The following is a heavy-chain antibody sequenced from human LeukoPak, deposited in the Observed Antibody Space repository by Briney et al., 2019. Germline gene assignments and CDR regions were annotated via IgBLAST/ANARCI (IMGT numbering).Heavy chain of an antibody. Sequence: PSETMSLTSSVAGGSISSSNYEWGRIRQPPGKGLEGFGSISYSRTTYYNPSLKTRVTITVGRSKNQLTLKLSSVTAPASVVLYCARSDYSKTYYMDGWGKGTTVTISS. V-gene: IGHV4-39*06. J-gene: IGHJ6*03. D-gene: IGHD4-11*01. CDR3: ARSDYSKTYYMDG. CDR2: ISYSRTT. CDR1: GGSISSSNYE.